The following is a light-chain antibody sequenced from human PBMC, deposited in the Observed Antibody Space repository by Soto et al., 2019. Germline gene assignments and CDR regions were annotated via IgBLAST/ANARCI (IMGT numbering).Light chain of an antibody. Sequence: EIVLTQPPATRSLSPGEGATLSCRASQSVSSYLAWYQQKPGQAPRLLIYDASNRATGIPARFSGSGSGTDFTLTISSLEPEDFAVYYCQQRSNWPPTFGPGTKVDIK. CDR3: QQRSNWPPT. CDR1: QSVSSY. V-gene: IGKV3-11*01. J-gene: IGKJ3*01. CDR2: DAS.